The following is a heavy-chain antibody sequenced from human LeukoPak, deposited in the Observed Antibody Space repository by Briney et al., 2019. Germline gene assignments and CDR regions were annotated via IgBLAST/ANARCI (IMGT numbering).Heavy chain of an antibody. V-gene: IGHV4-4*02. D-gene: IGHD1-26*01. CDR3: SRESGAFSPFGY. Sequence: SGTLSLTCDVSGGSISRTNWWRWVRQSPGQGLEWIGEISLSGRTNYNPSLQSRVTMSLGESKNQLSLDLASVTAADTAVYYCSRESGAFSPFGYWGQGTLVTVHS. CDR2: ISLSGRT. J-gene: IGHJ4*02. CDR1: GGSISRTNW.